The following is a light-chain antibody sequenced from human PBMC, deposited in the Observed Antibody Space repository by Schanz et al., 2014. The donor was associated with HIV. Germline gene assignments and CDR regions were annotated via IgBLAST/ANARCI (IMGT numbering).Light chain of an antibody. J-gene: IGLJ2*01. Sequence: QSALTQPPSASGSPGQSVTISCTGTSSDVGGYNYVSWYQQHPGKAPKLLIYEVNKRPSGVPDRFSGSKSGSTASLTVSGLQAEDEADYYCSSYAGSNKFVVFGGGTKLTVL. CDR2: EVN. CDR1: SSDVGGYNY. V-gene: IGLV2-8*01. CDR3: SSYAGSNKFVV.